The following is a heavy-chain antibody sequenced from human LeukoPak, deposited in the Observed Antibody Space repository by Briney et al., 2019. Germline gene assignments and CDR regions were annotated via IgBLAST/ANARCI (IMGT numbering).Heavy chain of an antibody. CDR2: IYYSGST. V-gene: IGHV4-39*01. Sequence: KPSETLSLTCTVSGGSMSSSSYYWGWIRQPPGKGLEWIGSIYYSGSTYYNPSLKSRVTISVDTSKDQFSLKLSSVTAADTAVYYCARRQNYGDGAFDIWGQGTMVTVSS. CDR3: ARRQNYGDGAFDI. CDR1: GGSMSSSSYY. D-gene: IGHD4-17*01. J-gene: IGHJ3*02.